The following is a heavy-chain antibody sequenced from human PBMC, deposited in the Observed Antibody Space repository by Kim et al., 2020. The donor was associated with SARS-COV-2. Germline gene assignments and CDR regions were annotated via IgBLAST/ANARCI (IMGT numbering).Heavy chain of an antibody. Sequence: GGSLRLSCAASGFTFSSYAMSWVRQAPGKGLEWVSAISGSGGSTYYADSVKGRFTISRDNSKNTLYLQMNSLRAEDTAVYYCAKDNIVATIAQGYDSSPLDYWGQGTLVTVSS. D-gene: IGHD5-12*01. V-gene: IGHV3-23*01. CDR3: AKDNIVATIAQGYDSSPLDY. CDR2: ISGSGGST. CDR1: GFTFSSYA. J-gene: IGHJ4*02.